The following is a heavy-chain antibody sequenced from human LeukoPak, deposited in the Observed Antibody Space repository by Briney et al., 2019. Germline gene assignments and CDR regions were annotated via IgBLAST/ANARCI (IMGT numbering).Heavy chain of an antibody. CDR1: GYTFTSYG. CDR3: AVDYDFWSGYPPPPGYNWFDP. CDR2: ISAYNGNT. D-gene: IGHD3-3*01. J-gene: IGHJ5*02. Sequence: ASVKVSCKASGYTFTSYGISWVRQAPGQGLEWMGWISAYNGNTNYAQKFQGRVTITADESTSTAYMELSSLRSEDTAVYYCAVDYDFWSGYPPPPGYNWFDPWGQGTLVTVSS. V-gene: IGHV1-18*01.